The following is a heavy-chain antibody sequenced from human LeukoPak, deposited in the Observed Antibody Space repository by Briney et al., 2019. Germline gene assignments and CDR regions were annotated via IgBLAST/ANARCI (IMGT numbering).Heavy chain of an antibody. CDR2: INHSGST. CDR3: ARGGRMVRGVIVDYYYYDMDV. D-gene: IGHD3-10*01. CDR1: GGSFSGYY. J-gene: IGHJ6*02. V-gene: IGHV4-34*01. Sequence: SETLPLTCAVYGGSFSGYYWSWIRQPPGKGLEWIGEINHSGSTNYNPSLKSRITISVDTSKNQFSLKLSSVTAADTAVYYCARGGRMVRGVIVDYYYYDMDVWGQGTTVTVSS.